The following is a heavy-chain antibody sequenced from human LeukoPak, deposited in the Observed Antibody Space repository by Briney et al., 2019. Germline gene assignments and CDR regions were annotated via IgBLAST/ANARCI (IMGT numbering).Heavy chain of an antibody. CDR1: GYTFNNFG. CDR3: SRSYHSSSWYYFDH. D-gene: IGHD3-22*01. V-gene: IGHV1-18*01. J-gene: IGHJ4*02. Sequence: ASVKVSCKTSGYTFNNFGITWVRQAPGQGLEWMGWISIGDGRTHYGRKFQDRVSTTREMSSNTAFLELSSLRSDDTAFYFCSRSYHSSSWYYFDHWGQGTLVTVSS. CDR2: ISIGDGRT.